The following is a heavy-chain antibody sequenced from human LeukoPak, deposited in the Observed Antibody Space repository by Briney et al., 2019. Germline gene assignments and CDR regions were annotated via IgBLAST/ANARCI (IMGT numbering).Heavy chain of an antibody. D-gene: IGHD6-13*01. CDR2: ISYDGSNK. CDR3: AKSGSSWYDRDWFDP. J-gene: IGHJ5*02. Sequence: PGGSLRLSCVASGFTFSSYGMHWVRQAPGKGLEWVAVISYDGSNKYYADSVKGRFTISRDNSKNTLYLQMNSLRAEDTAVYYCAKSGSSWYDRDWFDPWGQGTLVTVSS. V-gene: IGHV3-30*18. CDR1: GFTFSSYG.